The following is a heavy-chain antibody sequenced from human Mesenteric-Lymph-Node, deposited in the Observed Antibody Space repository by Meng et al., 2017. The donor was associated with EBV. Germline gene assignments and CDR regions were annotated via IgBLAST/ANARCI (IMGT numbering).Heavy chain of an antibody. Sequence: QVQLVQSGAEGRKPGASVKVSCKASGYTFINNDITWVRQATGQGLEWMGWMNPNSGNTGYIQKFQGRVTMTRDTSTNTAYMELSSLTSEDTAIYFCARGPYNNGSDYWGQGTLVTVSS. CDR1: GYTFINND. D-gene: IGHD2-8*01. CDR2: MNPNSGNT. V-gene: IGHV1-8*01. J-gene: IGHJ4*02. CDR3: ARGPYNNGSDY.